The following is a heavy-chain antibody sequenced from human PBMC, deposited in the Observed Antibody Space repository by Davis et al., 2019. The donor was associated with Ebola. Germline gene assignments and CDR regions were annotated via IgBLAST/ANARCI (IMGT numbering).Heavy chain of an antibody. Sequence: SETLSLTCAVSGGSISSGGYSWSWIRQPPGKGLEWIGYIYHSGSTNYNPSLKSRVTISVDTSKNQFSPKLSSVTAADTAVYYCARHLLWFGELLYPYYFDYWGQGTLVTVSS. V-gene: IGHV4-30-2*01. D-gene: IGHD3-10*01. CDR3: ARHLLWFGELLYPYYFDY. J-gene: IGHJ4*02. CDR2: IYHSGST. CDR1: GGSISSGGYS.